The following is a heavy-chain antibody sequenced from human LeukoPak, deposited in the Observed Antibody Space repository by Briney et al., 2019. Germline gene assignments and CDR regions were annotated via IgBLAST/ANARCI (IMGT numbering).Heavy chain of an antibody. J-gene: IGHJ4*02. D-gene: IGHD3-22*01. V-gene: IGHV1-2*06. CDR2: INPNSGGT. Sequence: GASVKVSCKASGYTFTGYYMHWVRQAPGQGLEWMGRINPNSGGTNYAQKFQGRVTMTRDTSISTAYMELSRLRSDDTAVYYCFRTYYYDSSGLDYWGQGTLVTVSS. CDR1: GYTFTGYY. CDR3: FRTYYYDSSGLDY.